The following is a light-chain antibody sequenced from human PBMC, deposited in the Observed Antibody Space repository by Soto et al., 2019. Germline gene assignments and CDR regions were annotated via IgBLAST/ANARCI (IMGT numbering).Light chain of an antibody. CDR1: QSVSSSY. J-gene: IGKJ4*01. V-gene: IGKV3-20*01. Sequence: EIVLTQSPGTLSLSPGERATLSCRASQSVSSSYLAWYQQTPGQAPRLLIYGASSRATSIPDRFSGSGSGTDFTLAISRLEPEDLAVYYCQQYESSPFTFGGGTKVEI. CDR2: GAS. CDR3: QQYESSPFT.